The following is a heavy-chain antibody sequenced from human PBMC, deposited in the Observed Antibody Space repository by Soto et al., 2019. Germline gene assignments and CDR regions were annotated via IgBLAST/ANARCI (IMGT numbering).Heavy chain of an antibody. J-gene: IGHJ4*02. Sequence: PSETLSLTCTVSGGSISSSSYYWGWIRQPPGKGLEWIGSIYYSGSTYYNPSLKSRVTISVDTSKNQFSLKLSSVTAADTAVYYCARRDGLVVPAAIGGDYWGQGTLVTVSS. V-gene: IGHV4-39*01. CDR3: ARRDGLVVPAAIGGDY. D-gene: IGHD2-2*01. CDR1: GGSISSSSYY. CDR2: IYYSGST.